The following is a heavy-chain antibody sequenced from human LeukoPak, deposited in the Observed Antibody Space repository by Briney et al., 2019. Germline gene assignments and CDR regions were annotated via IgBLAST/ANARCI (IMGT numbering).Heavy chain of an antibody. D-gene: IGHD1-26*01. CDR1: GFTVSSNY. CDR3: ARAGGSYYYYYYGMDV. V-gene: IGHV3-53*04. J-gene: IGHJ6*02. CDR2: IYSGGST. Sequence: GGSLRLSCAASGFTVSSNYMSWVRQAPGKGLEWVSVIYSGGSTYYADSVKGQFTISRHNSKNTLYLQMNSLRAEDTAVYYCARAGGSYYYYYYGMDVWGQGTTVTVSS.